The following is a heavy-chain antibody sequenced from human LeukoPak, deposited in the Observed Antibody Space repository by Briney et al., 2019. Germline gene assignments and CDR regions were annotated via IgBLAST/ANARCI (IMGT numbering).Heavy chain of an antibody. D-gene: IGHD2-2*01. CDR2: ISGRGGYT. Sequence: PGGSLRLSCAASGFTFSSYAMSWVRQAPGKGLEWVSDISGRGGYTYYADSVKGRFTISRDNSKNTLFLQMISLRAEDTAVYYCAQDQCSSTNCYADYWGQGTLVAVSS. CDR3: AQDQCSSTNCYADY. CDR1: GFTFSSYA. J-gene: IGHJ4*02. V-gene: IGHV3-23*01.